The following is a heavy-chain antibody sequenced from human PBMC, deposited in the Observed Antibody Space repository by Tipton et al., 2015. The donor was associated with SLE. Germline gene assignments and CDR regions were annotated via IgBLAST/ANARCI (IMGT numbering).Heavy chain of an antibody. CDR1: GFTFNNAW. V-gene: IGHV3-15*07. CDR3: IWGWIVGALGK. CDR2: IKSQADGGTA. J-gene: IGHJ4*02. Sequence: SLRLSCAASGFTFNNAWMNWVRQAPGKGPEWVGRIKSQADGGTAEYAAPVKGRFTISRDDSRSTLYLQMNSLITEDTGVYYCIWGWIVGALGKGGQGTLVTVSS. D-gene: IGHD1-26*01.